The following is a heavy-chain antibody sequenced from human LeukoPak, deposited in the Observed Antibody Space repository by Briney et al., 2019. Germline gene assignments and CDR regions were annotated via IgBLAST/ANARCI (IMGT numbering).Heavy chain of an antibody. Sequence: GGSLRLSCSASGFTVSSNDMSWVRQAPGKGLEWVSVIYAGGATAYADSVKGRFIISRDNSKNTLYLQMNSLRAGDTALYYCAREGGDSMIQGVIADWGQGTLVTVSS. CDR3: AREGGDSMIQGVIAD. V-gene: IGHV3-53*01. CDR2: IYAGGAT. J-gene: IGHJ4*02. D-gene: IGHD3-10*01. CDR1: GFTVSSND.